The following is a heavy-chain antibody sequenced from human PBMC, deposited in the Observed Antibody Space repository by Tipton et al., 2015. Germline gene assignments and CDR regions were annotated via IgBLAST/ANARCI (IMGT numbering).Heavy chain of an antibody. CDR2: INHSGST. J-gene: IGHJ4*02. CDR1: GGSFSGYY. D-gene: IGHD1-1*01. CDR3: AKGHATRDYFDY. V-gene: IGHV4-34*01. Sequence: GLVKPSETLSLTCAAYGGSFSGYYWSWIRQPPGKGLEWIGEINHSGSTNYNPSLMSRLTISVDTSKNQFSPKLSSVTAADTAVYYCAKGHATRDYFDYWGQGTLVTVSS.